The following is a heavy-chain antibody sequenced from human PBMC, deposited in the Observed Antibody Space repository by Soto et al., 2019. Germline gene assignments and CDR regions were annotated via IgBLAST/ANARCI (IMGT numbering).Heavy chain of an antibody. J-gene: IGHJ4*02. CDR1: GFTFSSYW. CDR2: INSDGSST. Sequence: EVQLVESGGGLVQLGGSQRLSCAASGFTFSSYWMHWVRQAPGKGLVWVSRINSDGSSTSYADSVKGRFTISRDNAKNTLYLQMNSLRAEDTAVYYCARDQGYCSGGSCYVAGYWGQGTLVTVSS. V-gene: IGHV3-74*01. CDR3: ARDQGYCSGGSCYVAGY. D-gene: IGHD2-15*01.